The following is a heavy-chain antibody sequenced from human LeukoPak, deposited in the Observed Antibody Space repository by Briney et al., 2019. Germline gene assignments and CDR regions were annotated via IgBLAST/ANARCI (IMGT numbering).Heavy chain of an antibody. D-gene: IGHD1/OR15-1a*01. CDR3: ARQGITGTNALDY. V-gene: IGHV5-51*01. CDR1: GYSFTTYW. Sequence: GESLTNSCKASGYSFTTYWISWVRQMPGKGLKWMGIIYPGDSDTRYSPSFQGQVTISADRSISTAYLHWSSLKASDTAMYYCARQGITGTNALDYWGQGTLVTVSS. J-gene: IGHJ4*02. CDR2: IYPGDSDT.